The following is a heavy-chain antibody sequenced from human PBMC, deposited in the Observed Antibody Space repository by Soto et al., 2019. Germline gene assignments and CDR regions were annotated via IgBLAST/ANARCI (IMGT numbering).Heavy chain of an antibody. CDR1: GFSFSSYA. Sequence: QVRLVESGGGVVQPGRSLRLSCTASGFSFSSYAMYWFRQTPGKGLEWVEVISHDGINKHYADSVKGRVTVSRDNSNSEMDLKLLSLRGEDTGMYYWARDMYSSDECVKWFEPWGQGTLVTVSS. V-gene: IGHV3-30-3*01. J-gene: IGHJ5*02. D-gene: IGHD6-19*01. CDR2: ISHDGINK. CDR3: ARDMYSSDECVKWFEP.